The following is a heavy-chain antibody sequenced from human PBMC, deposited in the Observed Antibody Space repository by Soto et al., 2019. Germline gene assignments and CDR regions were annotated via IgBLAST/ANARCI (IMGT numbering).Heavy chain of an antibody. D-gene: IGHD3-16*01. V-gene: IGHV3-21*06. CDR2: ISDDSSYI. CDR3: ATPYYFNH. CDR1: GFMFSAYT. Sequence: GGSLRLSCSASGFMFSAYTMNWVRQAPGKGLEWLSSISDDSSYIDYADSLRGRFTVSRDNARNSLYLQIDSLGVEDTAVYYCATPYYFNHWGPGTLVTVSS. J-gene: IGHJ1*01.